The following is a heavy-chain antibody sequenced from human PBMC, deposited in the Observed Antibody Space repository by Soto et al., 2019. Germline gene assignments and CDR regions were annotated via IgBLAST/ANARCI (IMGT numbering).Heavy chain of an antibody. V-gene: IGHV1-69*13. CDR2: IIPIFGTA. CDR3: ATIPEYSTSGNWFDP. Sequence: ASVKVSCKASGGTFSSYAISWVRQAPGQGLEWMGGIIPIFGTANYAQKFQGRVTITADESTSTAYMELSSLRSEDTAVYYCATIPEYSTSGNWFDPWGQGTLVTVSS. D-gene: IGHD6-6*01. CDR1: GGTFSSYA. J-gene: IGHJ5*02.